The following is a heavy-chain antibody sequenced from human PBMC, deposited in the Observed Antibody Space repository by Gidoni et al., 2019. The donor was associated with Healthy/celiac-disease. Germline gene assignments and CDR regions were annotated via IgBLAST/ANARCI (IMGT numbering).Heavy chain of an antibody. V-gene: IGHV4-4*02. CDR1: GGSISSSNW. CDR2: IYHSGST. CDR3: ARVNPLEWVSASYYYYGMDV. Sequence: QVQLQESGPGLVKPSGTLSLTCAVSGGSISSSNWWSWVRQPPGKGLEWIGEIYHSGSTNYNPSLKSRVTISVDKSKNQFSLKLSSVTAADTAVYYCARVNPLEWVSASYYYYGMDVWGQGTTVTVSS. J-gene: IGHJ6*02. D-gene: IGHD3-3*01.